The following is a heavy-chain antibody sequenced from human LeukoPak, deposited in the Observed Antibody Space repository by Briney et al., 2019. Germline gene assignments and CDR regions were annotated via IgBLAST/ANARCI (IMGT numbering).Heavy chain of an antibody. D-gene: IGHD2-2*01. Sequence: ASVKVSCKASGYTFTSYYMHWVRQAPGQGLEWMGIINPSGGSTSYAQKFQGRVTMTRDTSTSTVYMELSSLRSEDTAVYYCASSTSSKAQYYYYYYMDVWGKGTTVTVSS. CDR2: INPSGGST. J-gene: IGHJ6*03. V-gene: IGHV1-46*01. CDR1: GYTFTSYY. CDR3: ASSTSSKAQYYYYYYMDV.